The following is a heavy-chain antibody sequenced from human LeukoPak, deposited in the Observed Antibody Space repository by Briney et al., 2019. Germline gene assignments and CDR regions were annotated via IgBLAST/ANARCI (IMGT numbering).Heavy chain of an antibody. CDR3: ARGGGLYSSGYYSGYYFDY. CDR1: GFTLRSYF. Sequence: PGGSLRLSCAGSGFTLRSYFMSWVRQAPGKGLEWVANIKQDGSERNYVDSVKARFTISRDNAQNSLYLQMNTLRAEDTAVYYCARGGGLYSSGYYSGYYFDYWGQGTLVTVSS. D-gene: IGHD3-22*01. V-gene: IGHV3-7*01. J-gene: IGHJ4*02. CDR2: IKQDGSER.